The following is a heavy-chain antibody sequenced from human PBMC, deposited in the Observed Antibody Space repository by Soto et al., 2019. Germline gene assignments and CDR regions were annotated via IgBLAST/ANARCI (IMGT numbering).Heavy chain of an antibody. CDR1: GFTFSSYA. Sequence: GGSLRLSCSASGFTFSSYAMHWVRQAPGKGLEYVSAISSNGGSTYYADSVKGRFTISRDNSKNTLYLQMSSLRAEDTAVYYCVNLPHYYDSSGYEGYYGMDVWGQGTTVTVSS. J-gene: IGHJ6*02. CDR3: VNLPHYYDSSGYEGYYGMDV. D-gene: IGHD3-22*01. V-gene: IGHV3-64D*08. CDR2: ISSNGGST.